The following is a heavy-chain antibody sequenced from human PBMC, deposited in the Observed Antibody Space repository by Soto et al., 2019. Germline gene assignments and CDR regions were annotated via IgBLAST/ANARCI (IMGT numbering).Heavy chain of an antibody. D-gene: IGHD4-17*01. CDR3: AKDTRGDYVGAFDS. CDR2: IGGSGIIT. CDR1: GFSFSSFA. Sequence: PGGSLRLSCRASGFSFSSFAMTWVRQAPGKGLEWVSSIGGSGIITYYTDSVKGRFTISRDNSGNTLFLHMNSLRADDTAVYYCAKDTRGDYVGAFDSWGQGTLVTVSS. V-gene: IGHV3-23*01. J-gene: IGHJ4*02.